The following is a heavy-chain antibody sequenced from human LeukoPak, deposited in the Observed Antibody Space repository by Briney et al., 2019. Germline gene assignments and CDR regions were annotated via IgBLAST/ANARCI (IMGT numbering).Heavy chain of an antibody. J-gene: IGHJ3*02. CDR2: INPNSGGT. V-gene: IGHV1-2*02. CDR3: ARQSAGYSYGSKEVVVNAFDI. Sequence: ASVKVSCKASGYTFTGYYMHWVRQAPGQGLEWMGWINPNSGGTNYAQKFQGRVTMTRDTSISTAYMELSRLRSDDTAVYYCARQSAGYSYGSKEVVVNAFDIWGQGTMVTVSS. CDR1: GYTFTGYY. D-gene: IGHD5-18*01.